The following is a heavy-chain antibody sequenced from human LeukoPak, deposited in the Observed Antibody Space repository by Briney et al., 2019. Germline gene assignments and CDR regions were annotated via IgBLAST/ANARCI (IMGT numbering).Heavy chain of an antibody. V-gene: IGHV3-15*05. CDR1: GLTFSIYS. Sequence: GGCLRPSWAVPGLTFSIYSTNWVSQAPGKGRGWVGRTKSKPASGQIDYAAPVKGRFTISRDDSKNTLYLQMNSLKTEDTAVYYCTTGSMAVAGPGLDYWGQGTLVTVSS. J-gene: IGHJ4*02. CDR3: TTGSMAVAGPGLDY. CDR2: TKSKPASGQI. D-gene: IGHD6-19*01.